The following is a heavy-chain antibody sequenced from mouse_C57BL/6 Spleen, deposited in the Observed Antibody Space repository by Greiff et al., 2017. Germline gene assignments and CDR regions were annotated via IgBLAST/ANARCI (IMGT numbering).Heavy chain of an antibody. CDR3: ARQGGYYGNYDAMDY. V-gene: IGHV5-6*01. J-gene: IGHJ4*01. Sequence: EVQRVKSGGDLVKPGGSLKLSCAASGFTFSSYGMSWVRQTPDKRLEWVATISSGGSYTYYPDSVKGRFTISRDNAKNTRYLQMSSLKSEDTAMYYCARQGGYYGNYDAMDYWGQGTSVTVSS. CDR1: GFTFSSYG. D-gene: IGHD2-1*01. CDR2: ISSGGSYT.